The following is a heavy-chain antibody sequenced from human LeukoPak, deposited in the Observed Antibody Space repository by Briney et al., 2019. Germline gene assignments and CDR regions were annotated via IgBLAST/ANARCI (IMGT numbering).Heavy chain of an antibody. CDR1: GFTFSSYA. J-gene: IGHJ6*03. Sequence: PGRSLRLSCAASGFTFSSYAMHWVRQAPGKGLEWGAVISYDGSNKYYADSVKGRFTISRDNSKNTLYLQMNSLRAEDTAVYYCARARPYKGYYMDVWGKGTTVTISS. CDR2: ISYDGSNK. D-gene: IGHD1-1*01. CDR3: ARARPYKGYYMDV. V-gene: IGHV3-30*01.